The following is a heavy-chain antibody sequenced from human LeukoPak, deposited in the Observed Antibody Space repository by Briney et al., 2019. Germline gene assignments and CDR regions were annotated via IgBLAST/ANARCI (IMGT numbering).Heavy chain of an antibody. CDR2: FNPEDDET. CDR1: GYTLNELS. D-gene: IGHD2/OR15-2a*01. V-gene: IGHV1-24*01. CDR3: ATDLVTFGAFDM. Sequence: ASVKVSCKVSGYTLNELSMHWVRRAPGKGLEWMGGFNPEDDETIYAQKFQGRVTMTEDTSTHTAYMELSSLRSEDTAVYYCATDLVTFGAFDMWGQGTMVTVSS. J-gene: IGHJ3*02.